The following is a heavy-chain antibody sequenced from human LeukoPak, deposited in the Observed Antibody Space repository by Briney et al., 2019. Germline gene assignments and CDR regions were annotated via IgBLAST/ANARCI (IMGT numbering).Heavy chain of an antibody. CDR1: GFTFSSFN. D-gene: IGHD1-26*01. J-gene: IGHJ6*03. CDR2: ITSSGTHI. V-gene: IGHV3-21*01. CDR3: ARDPYSGNYGNDYYYYMDV. Sequence: GGSLRLSCAASGFTFSSFNMNWVRQAPGKAMEWVSSITSSGTHIFYADSVRGRFTISRDNAKNSLYLQMDSLGPDDTAVYYCARDPYSGNYGNDYYYYMDVWGKGATVTISS.